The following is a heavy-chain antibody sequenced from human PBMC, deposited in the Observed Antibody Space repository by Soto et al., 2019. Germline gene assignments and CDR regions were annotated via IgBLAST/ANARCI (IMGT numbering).Heavy chain of an antibody. CDR1: GFTFNDFG. Sequence: EVQLLESGGDLVQSGGSLRLSCEASGFTFNDFGMSWVRQTPGKGLEWVSTLNHDGRNTHYAASVEGRFTISRDNSKNTLYLQMGSLRAEDTAIYYCAKDAGNEESLFDYWGRGTLVTVSP. CDR3: AKDAGNEESLFDY. V-gene: IGHV3-23*01. J-gene: IGHJ4*02. CDR2: LNHDGRNT.